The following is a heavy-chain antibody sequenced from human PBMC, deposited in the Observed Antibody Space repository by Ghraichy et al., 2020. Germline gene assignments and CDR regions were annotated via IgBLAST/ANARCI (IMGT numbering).Heavy chain of an antibody. J-gene: IGHJ4*02. V-gene: IGHV4-39*01. D-gene: IGHD2-15*01. CDR2: VYYDWRT. CDR1: GDSVTNSRFY. CDR3: ARVVVHRDRTGDHVDY. Sequence: SETLSLTCTVSGDSVTNSRFYWGWIRQPPGKGLEWIGNVYYDWRTYKNPSLKSRLSIFVDTSLNQFSLRLSSVTAADTAIYYCARVVVHRDRTGDHVDYWGQGTLVTVYS.